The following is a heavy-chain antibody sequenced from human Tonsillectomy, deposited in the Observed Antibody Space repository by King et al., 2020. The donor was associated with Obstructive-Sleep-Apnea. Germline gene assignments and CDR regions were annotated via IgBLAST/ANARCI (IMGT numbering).Heavy chain of an antibody. CDR2: ICIAGDT. D-gene: IGHD2-21*02. CDR1: VFTFSSYD. V-gene: IGHV3-13*01. J-gene: IGHJ3*02. CDR3: ARVEGDSDAFDI. Sequence: VQLVESGGGLVQPGGSLRLSCAASVFTFSSYDMHWVRQATEKGMEWVSAICIAGDTYYPGSVKGRFTISRENAKNSLYLKMNSLRAGDTAVYYCARVEGDSDAFDIWGQGTMVTVSS.